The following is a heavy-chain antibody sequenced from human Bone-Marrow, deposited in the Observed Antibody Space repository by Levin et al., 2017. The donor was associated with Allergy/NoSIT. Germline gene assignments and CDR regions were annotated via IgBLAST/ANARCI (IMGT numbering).Heavy chain of an antibody. CDR2: TRDKANSYST. D-gene: IGHD4-23*01. J-gene: IGHJ4*02. V-gene: IGHV3-72*01. CDR1: GFTFSDHY. CDR3: ATDLGHGGRYGGY. Sequence: TGGSLRLSCSASGFTFSDHYMDWVRQAPGQGLEWVGRTRDKANSYSTEYAASVKGRFTISRDVSKNSLYLQMNSLKTEDTAVYYCATDLGHGGRYGGYWGQGTLVTVSS.